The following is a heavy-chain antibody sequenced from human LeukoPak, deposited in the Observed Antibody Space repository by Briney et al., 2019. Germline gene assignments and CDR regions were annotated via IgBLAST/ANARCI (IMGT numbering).Heavy chain of an antibody. CDR2: INPNSGGT. Sequence: ASVKVSCKASGYTFTGYYMHWVRQAPGQGLEWMGWINPNSGGTNYAQKFQGRVTMTRDTSISTAYMELSRLRSDDTAVYYCARDGGSVPAANNWFDPWGQGTLVTVSS. V-gene: IGHV1-2*02. J-gene: IGHJ5*02. CDR3: ARDGGSVPAANNWFDP. CDR1: GYTFTGYY. D-gene: IGHD2-2*01.